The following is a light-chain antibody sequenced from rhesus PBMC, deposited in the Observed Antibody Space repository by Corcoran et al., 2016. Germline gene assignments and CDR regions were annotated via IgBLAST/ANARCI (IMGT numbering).Light chain of an antibody. CDR3: QQRNSYPPT. CDR1: ENVNNY. Sequence: DIQMTQSPSSLSASVGDRVTITCSASENVNNYLNWYQQKPGKAPKFLIYAASTLQSGVPSRFSGSGSGTDYTFTSSSLQPEDVAVYYCQQRNSYPPTFCPGTKLDIK. V-gene: IGKV1-74*01. J-gene: IGKJ3*01. CDR2: AAS.